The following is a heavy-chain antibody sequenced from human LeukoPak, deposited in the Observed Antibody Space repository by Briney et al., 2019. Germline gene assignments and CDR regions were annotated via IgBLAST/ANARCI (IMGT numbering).Heavy chain of an antibody. Sequence: SETLSLTCTVSGGSISSYYWSWIRQPPGKGLEWIGHIYYSGSTNYNPSLKSRVTISVDTSKNQFSLKLSSVTAADTAVYYCARALAVTTRYFQHWGQGTLVTVSS. CDR2: IYYSGST. J-gene: IGHJ1*01. V-gene: IGHV4-59*08. D-gene: IGHD4-17*01. CDR1: GGSISSYY. CDR3: ARALAVTTRYFQH.